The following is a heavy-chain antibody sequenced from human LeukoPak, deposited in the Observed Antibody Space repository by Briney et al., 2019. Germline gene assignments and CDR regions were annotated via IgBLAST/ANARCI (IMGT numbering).Heavy chain of an antibody. CDR3: ATLSIVVVTANLDY. CDR2: IIPILGIA. V-gene: IGHV1-69*04. CDR1: GGTFSSYA. D-gene: IGHD2-21*02. J-gene: IGHJ4*02. Sequence: SVKVSCKASGGTFSSYAISWVRQAPGQGLEWMGRIIPILGIANYAQKFQGRVTITADKSTSTAYMELSSLRSEDTAVYYCATLSIVVVTANLDYWGQGTLVTVSS.